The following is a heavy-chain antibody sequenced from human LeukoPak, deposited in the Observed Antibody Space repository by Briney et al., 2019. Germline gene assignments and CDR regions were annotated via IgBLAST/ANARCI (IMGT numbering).Heavy chain of an antibody. J-gene: IGHJ4*02. CDR2: INHSGST. V-gene: IGHV4-34*01. D-gene: IGHD3-22*01. Sequence: SETLSLTCAVYGGSFSGYYWSWIRQPPGKGLEWIGEINHSGSTNYNPSLKSRVTISVDTSKNQFSLKLSSVTAADTAVYYCAIDYDSSGYYPGYWGQGTLVTVSS. CDR3: AIDYDSSGYYPGY. CDR1: GGSFSGYY.